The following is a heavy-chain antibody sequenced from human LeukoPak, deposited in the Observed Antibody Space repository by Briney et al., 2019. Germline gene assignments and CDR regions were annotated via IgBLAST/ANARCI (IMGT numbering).Heavy chain of an antibody. V-gene: IGHV1-46*01. Sequence: PLASVKVSCKASGYTFTSNYIHWVRQAPGQGLEWMGMIYPRDGSTSYAQKFQGRDTVTRDTSTSTVHMELSGLRSEDTAVYYCARDQEGFDYWGQGTLVTVSS. J-gene: IGHJ4*02. CDR2: IYPRDGST. CDR3: ARDQEGFDY. CDR1: GYTFTSNY.